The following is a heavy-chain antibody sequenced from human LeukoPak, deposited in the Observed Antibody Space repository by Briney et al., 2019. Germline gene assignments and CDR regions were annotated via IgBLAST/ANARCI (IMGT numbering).Heavy chain of an antibody. V-gene: IGHV3-21*04. Sequence: GGSLRLSCAASGFTFSSYCMNWVRQAPGKGLEWVSSITSSSSYIYYADSVKGRLTISRDNAKNSLYLQMNSLRAEDAAVYFCAKAPVTSCRGAYCYPFDSWGQGTLVTVSS. CDR1: GFTFSSYC. J-gene: IGHJ4*02. CDR2: ITSSSSYI. D-gene: IGHD2-21*01. CDR3: AKAPVTSCRGAYCYPFDS.